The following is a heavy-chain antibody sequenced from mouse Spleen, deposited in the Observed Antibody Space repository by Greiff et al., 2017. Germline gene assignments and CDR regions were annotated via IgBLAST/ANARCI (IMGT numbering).Heavy chain of an antibody. J-gene: IGHJ4*01. Sequence: VQLQQSGAELVRPGASVKLSCKASGYTFTDYYINWVKQRPGQGLEWIARIYPGSGNTYYNEKFKGKATLTAEKSSSTAYMQLSSLTSEDSAVYFCARSGYGSSSHAMDYWGQGTSVTVSS. D-gene: IGHD1-1*01. CDR3: ARSGYGSSSHAMDY. V-gene: IGHV1-76*01. CDR2: IYPGSGNT. CDR1: GYTFTDYY.